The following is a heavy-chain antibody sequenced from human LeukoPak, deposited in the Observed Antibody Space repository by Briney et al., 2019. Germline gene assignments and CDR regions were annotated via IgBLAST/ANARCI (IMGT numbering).Heavy chain of an antibody. CDR3: AKDLLGTGTGPFDP. V-gene: IGHV3-33*06. CDR2: IWYDGSNK. Sequence: GGSLRLSCAASGFTFSSYGMHWVRQAPGKGLEWVAVIWYDGSNKYYADSVKGRFTISRDNSKNTLYQQMNSLRAEDTAVYYCAKDLLGTGTGPFDPWGQGTLVTVSS. D-gene: IGHD1-7*01. CDR1: GFTFSSYG. J-gene: IGHJ5*02.